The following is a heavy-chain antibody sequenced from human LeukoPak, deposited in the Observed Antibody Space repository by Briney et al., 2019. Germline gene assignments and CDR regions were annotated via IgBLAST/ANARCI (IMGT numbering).Heavy chain of an antibody. CDR1: GFTFSSYS. D-gene: IGHD3-16*02. CDR2: ISSSSSYI. CDR3: ASDMITFGGVIVRFDY. Sequence: GGSLRLSCAASGFTFSSYSMNWVRQAPGKGLEWVSSISSSSSYIYYADSVKGRFTISRDNAKNSLYLQMNSLRAEDTAVYYCASDMITFGGVIVRFDYWGQGPLVTVSS. V-gene: IGHV3-21*01. J-gene: IGHJ4*02.